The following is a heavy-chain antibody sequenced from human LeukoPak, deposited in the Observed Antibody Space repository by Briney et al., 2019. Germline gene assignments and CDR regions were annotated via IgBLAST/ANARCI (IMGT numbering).Heavy chain of an antibody. CDR3: AKDGSSSPYCFDQ. V-gene: IGHV3-23*01. CDR2: ISGGGGST. D-gene: IGHD6-19*01. CDR1: RFTFSNYA. Sequence: PGGSLRLSCAASRFTFSNYAMSWVRQAPGKGLEWVSAISGGGGSTYYADSVRGRFTIARDNSKNRLYLQMNSLRAEDTAVYYCAKDGSSSPYCFDQWGQGTLVTVSS. J-gene: IGHJ4*02.